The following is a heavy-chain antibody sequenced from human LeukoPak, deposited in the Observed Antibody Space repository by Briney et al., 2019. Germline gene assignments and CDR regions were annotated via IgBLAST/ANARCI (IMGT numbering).Heavy chain of an antibody. CDR2: ISGDGEST. V-gene: IGHV3-23*01. Sequence: GSLRLSCAASGVTLRNYAMTWIRQAPGKGLQWVSVISGDGESTYYADSVRGRFTISRDNSKNTMYLQMNNLRAEDTAVYYCAKDMDCSSTGCYVFATWGQGTLVTVSS. CDR1: GVTLRNYA. D-gene: IGHD2-2*01. CDR3: AKDMDCSSTGCYVFAT. J-gene: IGHJ5*02.